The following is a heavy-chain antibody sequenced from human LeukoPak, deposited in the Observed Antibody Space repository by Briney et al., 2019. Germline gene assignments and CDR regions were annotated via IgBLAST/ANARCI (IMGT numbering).Heavy chain of an antibody. CDR2: IFYSGST. V-gene: IGHV4-39*07. CDR3: XXXXXXXLXXI. Sequence: NXXWXWIRQPPXXXLEWIGNIFYSGSTYYSPSLRSRVTISLDTSRXQFSLKLKSVTAADTAVDSXXXXXXXXLXXIWGQGTXVTVSS. J-gene: IGHJ3*02. CDR1: NXX.